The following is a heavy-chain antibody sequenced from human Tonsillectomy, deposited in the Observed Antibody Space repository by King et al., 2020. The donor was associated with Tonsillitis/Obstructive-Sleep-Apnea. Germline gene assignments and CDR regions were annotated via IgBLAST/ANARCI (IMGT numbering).Heavy chain of an antibody. Sequence: VQLVESGGGLVQPGGSLRLSCAASGFTFSNYWMSWVRQAPGKGLEWVANIKQDGSEKYYVDSVKGRFTISRDNAKNSLYLQMNSLRAEDTAVYYCARDNAIAVDLVDYWGQGTLVTVSS. J-gene: IGHJ4*02. V-gene: IGHV3-7*01. D-gene: IGHD6-19*01. CDR1: GFTFSNYW. CDR3: ARDNAIAVDLVDY. CDR2: IKQDGSEK.